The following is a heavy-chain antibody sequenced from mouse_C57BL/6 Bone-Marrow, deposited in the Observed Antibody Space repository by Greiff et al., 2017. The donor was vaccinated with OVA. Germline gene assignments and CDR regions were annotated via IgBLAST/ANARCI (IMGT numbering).Heavy chain of an antibody. Sequence: VQVVESGPGLVQPSQSLSITCTVSGFSLTSYGVYWVRQSPGKGLEWLGVIRSGGSTDYNAAFISRLSISKDNSKSQVFFKMNSLQADDTAIYYCARKNYGSSWYFDVWGTGTTVTVSS. J-gene: IGHJ1*03. V-gene: IGHV2-2*01. CDR1: GFSLTSYG. D-gene: IGHD1-1*01. CDR3: ARKNYGSSWYFDV. CDR2: IRSGGST.